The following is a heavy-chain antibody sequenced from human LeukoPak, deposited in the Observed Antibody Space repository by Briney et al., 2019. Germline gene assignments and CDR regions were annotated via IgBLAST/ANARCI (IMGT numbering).Heavy chain of an antibody. D-gene: IGHD3-10*01. Sequence: HPGGSLRLSCAASGFTFSGSALHWVRQASGKGVEWVGRIRSTANGYATAYAASVKGRFTISRDDSKNTAYLQMDSLKTEDTAVYYCTGNYYGSGSYADFDYWGQGTLVTVSS. CDR2: IRSTANGYAT. CDR3: TGNYYGSGSYADFDY. V-gene: IGHV3-73*01. CDR1: GFTFSGSA. J-gene: IGHJ4*02.